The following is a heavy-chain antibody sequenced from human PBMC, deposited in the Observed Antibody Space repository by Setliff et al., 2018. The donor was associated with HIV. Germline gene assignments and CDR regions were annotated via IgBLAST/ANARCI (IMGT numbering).Heavy chain of an antibody. Sequence: SVKVSCKASAYTFSKYGISWVRQAPGQGLEWMGGIIPIFGSTTYAQKFQDRVTITADESKDTVEMELSSLTSEDTAVYYCARDDHYYDMGSILSDWFFDLWDRGTLVTVSS. D-gene: IGHD3-22*01. CDR1: AYTFSKYG. CDR3: ARDDHYYDMGSILSDWFFDL. CDR2: IIPIFGST. J-gene: IGHJ2*01. V-gene: IGHV1-69*13.